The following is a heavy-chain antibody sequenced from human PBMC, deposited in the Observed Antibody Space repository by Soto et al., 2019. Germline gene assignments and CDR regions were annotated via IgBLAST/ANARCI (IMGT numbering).Heavy chain of an antibody. D-gene: IGHD3-3*01. Sequence: QVQLVESGGGVVQPGRSLRLSCAASGFTFSSYAMHWVRQAPGKGREWVAVISYDGSNKYYADSVKGRFTISRANSKNTLYLQMNSLRAEDTAVYYCARDGRFLGWLPEGYWGQGTLVSVSS. V-gene: IGHV3-30-3*01. CDR2: ISYDGSNK. CDR1: GFTFSSYA. CDR3: ARDGRFLGWLPEGY. J-gene: IGHJ4*02.